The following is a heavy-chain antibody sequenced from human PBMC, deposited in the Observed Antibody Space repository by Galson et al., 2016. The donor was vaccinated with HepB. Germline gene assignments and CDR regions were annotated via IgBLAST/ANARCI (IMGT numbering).Heavy chain of an antibody. CDR2: ISGSGDNT. J-gene: IGHJ4*02. CDR3: VRSNFADY. D-gene: IGHD4-11*01. Sequence: SLRLSCAASGFTLRDYAMNWVRQAPGKGLQWVSTISGSGDNTYYGDSVKGRFAVSRDNSKSTLSLQLSSLGAEDTAVYYCVRSNFADYWGQGVLVTVTS. CDR1: GFTLRDYA. V-gene: IGHV3-23*01.